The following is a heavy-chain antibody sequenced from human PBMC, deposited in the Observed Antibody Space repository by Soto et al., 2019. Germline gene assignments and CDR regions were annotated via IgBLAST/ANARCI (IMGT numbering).Heavy chain of an antibody. D-gene: IGHD1-26*01. CDR2: INAGNGNT. Sequence: ASVKVSCKASGYTFTSYAMHWVRQAPGQRLEWMGWINAGNGNTKYSQKFQGRVAITRDTSASTAYMELSSLRSEDTAVYYCARDHGGTSSDDAFDIWGQGTMVTVSS. CDR3: ARDHGGTSSDDAFDI. CDR1: GYTFTSYA. J-gene: IGHJ3*02. V-gene: IGHV1-3*01.